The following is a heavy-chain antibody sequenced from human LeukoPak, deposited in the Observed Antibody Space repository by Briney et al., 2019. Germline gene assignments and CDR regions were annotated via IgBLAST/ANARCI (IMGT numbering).Heavy chain of an antibody. CDR3: AGVVTLTRGFDT. J-gene: IGHJ5*02. CDR2: YYPSESNT. Sequence: GASLNMSCTGSGYSGTSYWIGWGRLMPRQGLEWMGIYYPSESNTIYSPSLQGQVTILADKSISPAYLQWSSLKGSDTGMYFCAGVVTLTRGFDTWGEGGLVTV. CDR1: GYSGTSYW. V-gene: IGHV5-51*01. D-gene: IGHD4-11*01.